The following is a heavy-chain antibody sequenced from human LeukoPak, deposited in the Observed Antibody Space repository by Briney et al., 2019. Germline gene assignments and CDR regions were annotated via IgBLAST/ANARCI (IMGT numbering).Heavy chain of an antibody. CDR2: IKKDGSEK. J-gene: IGHJ5*02. CDR3: ARSNRITVGDYENRWWFDT. Sequence: GGSLRLSCAASGFTVSNYWMTWVRQAPGKGLEWVANIKKDGSEKYYVDSVKGRFTISRDNAKNSLYLQMNSLRAEDTAVYYCARSNRITVGDYENRWWFDTWGQGTLVTVSS. D-gene: IGHD4-17*01. CDR1: GFTVSNYW. V-gene: IGHV3-7*01.